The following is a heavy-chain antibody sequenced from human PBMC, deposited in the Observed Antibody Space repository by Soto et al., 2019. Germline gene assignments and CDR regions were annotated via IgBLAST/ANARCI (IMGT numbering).Heavy chain of an antibody. J-gene: IGHJ4*02. CDR2: IFHSLGA. CDR3: VRDLNGSGDY. D-gene: IGHD3-10*01. V-gene: IGHV4-59*01. CDR1: GGSTTSDY. Sequence: SETLSVNCTVSGGSTTSDYWSWIRQPPGKGLEWLGYIFHSLGAKYNPSLGSRGTISLDTSKNQLSLSLRSVTAADTAIYFCVRDLNGSGDYWGQGTLVTVSS.